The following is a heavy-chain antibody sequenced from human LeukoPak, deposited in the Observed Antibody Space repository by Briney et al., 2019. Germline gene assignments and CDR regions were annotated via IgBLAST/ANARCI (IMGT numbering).Heavy chain of an antibody. CDR1: GGSIISGSYY. V-gene: IGHV4-61*02. CDR2: IYASGSA. D-gene: IGHD1-26*01. CDR3: ARVSVAATNSFDY. J-gene: IGHJ4*02. Sequence: SQTLSLTCTVSGGSIISGSYYWSWIRQPAGKGLEWIGRIYASGSANCNPSLKSRVTMSVDTSKNQFSLKLSSVTAADTAVYYCARVSVAATNSFDYWGQGTLVTVFS.